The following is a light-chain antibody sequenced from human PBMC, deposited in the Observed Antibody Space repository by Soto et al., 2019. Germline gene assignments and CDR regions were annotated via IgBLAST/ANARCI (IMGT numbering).Light chain of an antibody. J-gene: IGLJ2*01. CDR3: SSYTTSSPYVV. CDR1: SSDVGGYNY. V-gene: IGLV2-14*01. Sequence: QSALTQPASVSGSPGQSITISCTGTSSDVGGYNYVSWYQQHPGKAPKLMIYDVSNRPSGVSNRFSGSKSGNTASLTISGLQAEDEAHYYCSSYTTSSPYVVFGGGTKLTLL. CDR2: DVS.